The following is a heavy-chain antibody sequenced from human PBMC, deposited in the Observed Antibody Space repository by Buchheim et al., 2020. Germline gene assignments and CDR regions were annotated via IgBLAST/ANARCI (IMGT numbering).Heavy chain of an antibody. J-gene: IGHJ5*02. D-gene: IGHD6-19*01. CDR1: GYTFTSYD. CDR2: MNPNSGNT. V-gene: IGHV1-8*01. CDR3: ARAPTAYSSGWYWVATGWFDP. Sequence: QVQLVQSGAEVKKPGASVKVSCKASGYTFTSYDINWVRQATGQGLEWMGWMNPNSGNTGYAQKFQGRVTMTRNTSISTAYMELSSLRSEETAVYYCARAPTAYSSGWYWVATGWFDPWGQGTL.